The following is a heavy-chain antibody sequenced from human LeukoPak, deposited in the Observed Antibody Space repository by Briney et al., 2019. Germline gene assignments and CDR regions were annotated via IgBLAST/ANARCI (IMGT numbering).Heavy chain of an antibody. D-gene: IGHD6-19*01. Sequence: PGGSLRLSCAASGFTLSSYDMHWVRQATGKGLEWVSGIDIPGNTYYPDSMKGRFTMSRESAKNSLYLQMNSLRVGDTAVYYCARAVAGTHWFDPWGQGTLVTVSS. CDR2: IDIPGNT. CDR1: GFTLSSYD. J-gene: IGHJ5*02. V-gene: IGHV3-13*01. CDR3: ARAVAGTHWFDP.